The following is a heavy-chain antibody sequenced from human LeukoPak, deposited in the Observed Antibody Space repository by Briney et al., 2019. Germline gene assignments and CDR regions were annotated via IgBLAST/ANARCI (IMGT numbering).Heavy chain of an antibody. V-gene: IGHV4-59*01. D-gene: IGHD4-17*01. Sequence: SETLSLTCTVSGGSISSYYWSWIRQPPGKGLEWIGYIYYSGSTNYNPSLKSRVTISVDTSKNQFSLKLSSVTAADTAVYYCARDPRPRTVTKAWGWFDPWGQGTLVTVPS. J-gene: IGHJ5*02. CDR3: ARDPRPRTVTKAWGWFDP. CDR1: GGSISSYY. CDR2: IYYSGST.